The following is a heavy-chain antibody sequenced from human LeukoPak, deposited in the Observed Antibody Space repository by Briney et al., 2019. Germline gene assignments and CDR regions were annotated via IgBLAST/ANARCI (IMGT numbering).Heavy chain of an antibody. CDR2: IYHSGST. J-gene: IGHJ5*02. Sequence: PSETLSLTCTVSGGSISSSSYYWGWIRQPPGKGLEWIGSIYHSGSTYYNPSLKSRVTILVDTFKNQFSLKLSSVTAADTAVYYCAKLPRLYNRFDPWGQGTLVTVSS. CDR3: AKLPRLYNRFDP. D-gene: IGHD1-7*01. V-gene: IGHV4-39*07. CDR1: GGSISSSSYY.